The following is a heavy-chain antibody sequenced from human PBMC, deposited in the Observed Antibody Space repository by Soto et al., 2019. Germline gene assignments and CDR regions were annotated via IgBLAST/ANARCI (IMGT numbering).Heavy chain of an antibody. D-gene: IGHD2-2*01. Sequence: SQTLSLTCAVVGGSCIGYCGSCIRQPPGKGLEWIGEINHSGSTNYNPSLKSRVTISVDTSKNQFSLKLSSVTAADTAVYYCARGSIVVVPAAIRLFDPWGQGTLVTVSS. CDR2: INHSGST. CDR3: ARGSIVVVPAAIRLFDP. V-gene: IGHV4-34*01. CDR1: GGSCIGYC. J-gene: IGHJ5*02.